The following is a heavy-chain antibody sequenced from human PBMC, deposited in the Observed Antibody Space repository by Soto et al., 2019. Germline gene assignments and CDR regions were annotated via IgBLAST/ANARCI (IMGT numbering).Heavy chain of an antibody. CDR2: ISSSTSYI. CDR1: GFTLTSYS. D-gene: IGHD1-1*01. Sequence: GGSLRLSCVASGFTLTSYSMYWVRQAPGKGLEWVSSISSSTSYIHYADSVKGRFIISRDNAKNSLYLQMNSLRAEDTAVYYCARETTNWFDPWGQGILVTVSS. J-gene: IGHJ5*02. CDR3: ARETTNWFDP. V-gene: IGHV3-21*01.